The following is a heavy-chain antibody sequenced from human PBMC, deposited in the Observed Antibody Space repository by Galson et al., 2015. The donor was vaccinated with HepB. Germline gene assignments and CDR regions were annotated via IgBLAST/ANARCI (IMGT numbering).Heavy chain of an antibody. CDR1: GYTFIDYY. CDR3: ARRPRQSGISAAGTLGY. Sequence: SVKVSCKASGYTFIDYYMHWVRQAPGQGLEWMGWINPNSGGTNYAQKFQGRVTMTRDTSISAAYMELSRLRSDDTAVYYCARRPRQSGISAAGTLGYWGQGTLVTVSS. J-gene: IGHJ4*02. D-gene: IGHD6-13*01. CDR2: INPNSGGT. V-gene: IGHV1-2*02.